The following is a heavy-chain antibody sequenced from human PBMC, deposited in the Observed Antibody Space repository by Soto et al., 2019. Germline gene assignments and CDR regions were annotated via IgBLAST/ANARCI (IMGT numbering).Heavy chain of an antibody. J-gene: IGHJ3*02. CDR1: GGSISSYY. D-gene: IGHD1-1*01. CDR2: IYYSGST. V-gene: IGHV4-59*08. CDR3: ARHGRWHDLDI. Sequence: QVQLQESGPGLVKPSETLSLTCTVSGGSISSYYWSWIRQPPGKGLEWIGYIYYSGSTNYNPSLTSRVTIAVATSKTQFSLKLSSVTAADTAVYYCARHGRWHDLDIWGQGTMVTVSS.